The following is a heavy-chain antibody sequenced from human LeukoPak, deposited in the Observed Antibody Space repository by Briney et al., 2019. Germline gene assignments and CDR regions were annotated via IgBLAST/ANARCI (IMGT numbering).Heavy chain of an antibody. V-gene: IGHV4-61*03. J-gene: IGHJ4*02. CDR3: ARVAGSTGWYFFTY. CDR1: GGSVSSATYY. D-gene: IGHD6-19*01. Sequence: SETLSLTCTVSGGSVSSATYYWSWIRQPPGKRLEWIGYIYYSGSTNYNPSLKSRVTISVDTSKNHFSLNLNSVTAADTAVYYCARVAGSTGWYFFTYWGQGTLVTVSS. CDR2: IYYSGST.